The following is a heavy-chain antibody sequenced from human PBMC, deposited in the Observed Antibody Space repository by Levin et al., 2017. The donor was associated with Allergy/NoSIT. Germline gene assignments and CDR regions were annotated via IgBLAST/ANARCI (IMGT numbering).Heavy chain of an antibody. D-gene: IGHD3-3*01. CDR3: ARDFWSGSDY. J-gene: IGHJ4*02. CDR2: FYYSGST. Sequence: SETLSLTCTVSGGSINSRSYYWGWIRQPPGKGLEWIGSFYYSGSTYYNPSLKSRVTISVDTSKNQFSLKLSSVTAADTAVYYCARDFWSGSDYWGQGTLVTVSS. CDR1: GGSINSRSYY. V-gene: IGHV4-39*02.